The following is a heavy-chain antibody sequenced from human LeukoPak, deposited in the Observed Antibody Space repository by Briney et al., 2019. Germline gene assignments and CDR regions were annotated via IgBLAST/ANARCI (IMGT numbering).Heavy chain of an antibody. J-gene: IGHJ4*02. CDR1: GDSMSNYY. CDR2: MFSNGGT. CDR3: ARVDGSGIYYKDYFFDY. V-gene: IGHV4-4*07. Sequence: SETLSLTCTVSGDSMSNYYWSWIRQPAGKGLEWIGRMFSNGGTDYNPSLQSRVTMSLDTSRNQFSLKLTSVTAADTAVYYCARVDGSGIYYKDYFFDYWGQGTLVTVSS. D-gene: IGHD3-10*01.